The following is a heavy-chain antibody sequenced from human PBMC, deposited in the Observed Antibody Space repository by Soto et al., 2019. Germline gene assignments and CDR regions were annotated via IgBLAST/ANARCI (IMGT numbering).Heavy chain of an antibody. J-gene: IGHJ4*02. D-gene: IGHD5-12*01. Sequence: QLQLQESGPGLVKPSETLSLTCTVSGGSISSSSYYWGWIRQPPGKGLEWMGTIYYSGSTYYNPSLKSRVTISVDTSKNQFSLKLSSVTAADTAVYYCARHSGYGPQIDYWGQGTLVTVSS. V-gene: IGHV4-39*01. CDR3: ARHSGYGPQIDY. CDR1: GGSISSSSYY. CDR2: IYYSGST.